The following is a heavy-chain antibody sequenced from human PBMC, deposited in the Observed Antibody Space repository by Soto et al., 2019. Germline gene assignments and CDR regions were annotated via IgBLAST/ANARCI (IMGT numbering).Heavy chain of an antibody. CDR2: SSATGAGT. Sequence: GGSLRLSCAASGFTFSSYGMTWVRQAPGKGLEWVSFSSATGAGTYYADSVKGRFTISRDNSKNTLYLQMTSPRADDTAVYYCAKDRRAGGNYGFYSDFWGQGALVTVSS. CDR3: AKDRRAGGNYGFYSDF. V-gene: IGHV3-23*01. J-gene: IGHJ4*02. D-gene: IGHD1-7*01. CDR1: GFTFSSYG.